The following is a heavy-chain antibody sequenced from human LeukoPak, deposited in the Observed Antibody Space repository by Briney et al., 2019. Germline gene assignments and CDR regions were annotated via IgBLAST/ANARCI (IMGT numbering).Heavy chain of an antibody. CDR2: ISSSTSYI. Sequence: PGGSLRLSCAASGFTFSSYSMNWVRQAPGKGLEWVSSISSSTSYIYYADSVKGRFTISRDNSKNTLYLQMNSLRAEDTAVYYCRLSGYRGITVAGTKAPFDYWGQGTLVTVSS. V-gene: IGHV3-21*04. CDR3: RLSGYRGITVAGTKAPFDY. CDR1: GFTFSSYS. D-gene: IGHD6-19*01. J-gene: IGHJ4*02.